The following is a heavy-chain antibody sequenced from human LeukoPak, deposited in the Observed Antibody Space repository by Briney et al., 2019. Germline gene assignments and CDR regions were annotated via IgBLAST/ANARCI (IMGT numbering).Heavy chain of an antibody. CDR3: ARGGAVAGPDDAFDI. CDR1: GYSFTSYW. Sequence: GESLKISCKGPGYSFTSYWIGWVRQMPGKGLEWMGIIYPGDSDTRYSPSFQGQVTISADKSISTAYLQWSSLKASDTAMYYCARGGAVAGPDDAFDIWGQGTMVTVPS. J-gene: IGHJ3*02. CDR2: IYPGDSDT. V-gene: IGHV5-51*01. D-gene: IGHD6-19*01.